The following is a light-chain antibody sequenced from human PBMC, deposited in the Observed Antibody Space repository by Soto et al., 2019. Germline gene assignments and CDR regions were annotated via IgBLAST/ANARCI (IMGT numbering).Light chain of an antibody. CDR1: QSVSSN. CDR3: QQYGGSPPFS. Sequence: EIVMTQSPATLSVSPGERATLSCRASQSVSSNLAWYQQKPGQAPRLLIYGASSRATGIPDRFSGSGSGTDFTLTISRVEPEDFAVYYCQQYGGSPPFSFGPGTKVDIK. CDR2: GAS. J-gene: IGKJ3*01. V-gene: IGKV3-20*01.